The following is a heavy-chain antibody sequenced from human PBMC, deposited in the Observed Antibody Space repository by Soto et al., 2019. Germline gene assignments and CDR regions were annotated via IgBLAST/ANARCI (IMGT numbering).Heavy chain of an antibody. CDR3: ARYSNNWFQTEGMDV. CDR1: VDSISTSS. Sequence: PSETLSLTCTVSVDSISTSSWSWIRRPAGKGLEWIGRIDASGNTNYNPSLKSRVTMSADTSKKQFSLKLTSVTAADTAVYYCARYSNNWFQTEGMDVWGQGTTVTVSS. J-gene: IGHJ6*02. CDR2: IDASGNT. D-gene: IGHD1-20*01. V-gene: IGHV4-4*07.